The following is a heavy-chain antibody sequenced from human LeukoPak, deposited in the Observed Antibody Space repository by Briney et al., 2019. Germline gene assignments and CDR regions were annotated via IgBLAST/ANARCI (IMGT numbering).Heavy chain of an antibody. CDR2: IYYSGTT. V-gene: IGHV4-30-4*01. Sequence: SQTLSLTCTVSGGSISSGDYYWSWIRQPPGKGLEWIGYIYYSGTTYYNPSLKSRLTISVDTSKNQFSLKLSSVTAVDTAVYYCARNIEDSGSSYFDPWGQGTLVTVSS. CDR3: ARNIEDSGSSYFDP. CDR1: GGSISSGDYY. D-gene: IGHD1-26*01. J-gene: IGHJ5*02.